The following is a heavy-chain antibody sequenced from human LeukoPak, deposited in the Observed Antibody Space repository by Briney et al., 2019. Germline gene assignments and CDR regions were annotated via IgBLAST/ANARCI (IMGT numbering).Heavy chain of an antibody. CDR3: ARVRDCSSTSCYPLNAFDI. J-gene: IGHJ3*02. V-gene: IGHV4-59*01. D-gene: IGHD2-2*01. Sequence: SETLSLTCTVSGGSISSYYWSWIREPPGTRLEWIGYIYYSGSTIYNTSLKRRATVSVDTSKNQFSLKLSSVTAADTAVYYCARVRDCSSTSCYPLNAFDIWGQGTMVTVSS. CDR2: IYYSGST. CDR1: GGSISSYY.